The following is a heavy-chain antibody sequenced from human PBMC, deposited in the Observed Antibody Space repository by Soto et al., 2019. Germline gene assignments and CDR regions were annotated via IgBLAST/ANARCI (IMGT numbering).Heavy chain of an antibody. CDR1: GFTFSRYN. D-gene: IGHD3-10*01. J-gene: IGHJ6*02. CDR2: VTTSGDTM. Sequence: GGSLRLSCVASGFTFSRYNMHWVRQAPGKGLEWVAYVTTSGDTMFYADSVEGRFAISRDVAKNSVHLQMNSLGDEDTAVYYCVREEASGSSGLTYHYYYNGMDVWGQGTTVTVSS. V-gene: IGHV3-48*02. CDR3: VREEASGSSGLTYHYYYNGMDV.